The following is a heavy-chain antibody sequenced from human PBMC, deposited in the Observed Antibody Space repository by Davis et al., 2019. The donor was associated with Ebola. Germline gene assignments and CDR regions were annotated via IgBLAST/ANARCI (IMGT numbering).Heavy chain of an antibody. J-gene: IGHJ6*03. V-gene: IGHV1-18*04. CDR3: ARGFPVVPAALYYYYYYMDV. CDR1: GYSFISYG. D-gene: IGHD2-2*01. Sequence: ASVKVSCKASGYSFISYGITWVRQAPGQGLEWMGWISTENGYTQYEQKVQDRVTMTTDTSTTTAYMELRSLGFDDTAVYYCARGFPVVPAALYYYYYYMDVWGKGTTVTVSS. CDR2: ISTENGYT.